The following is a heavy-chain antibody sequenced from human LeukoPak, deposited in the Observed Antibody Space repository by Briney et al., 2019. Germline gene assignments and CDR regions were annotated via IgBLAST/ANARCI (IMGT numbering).Heavy chain of an antibody. CDR2: ISYDGSNK. Sequence: GGSLRLSCAASGFTFSSYAMHWVRQAPGKGLEWVAAISYDGSNKYYADSVKGRFTISRDNSKNTLYPQMNSLRAEDTAVYYCARAQGAVAGTLFDYWGQGTLVTVSS. CDR3: ARAQGAVAGTLFDY. CDR1: GFTFSSYA. J-gene: IGHJ4*02. V-gene: IGHV3-30*04. D-gene: IGHD6-19*01.